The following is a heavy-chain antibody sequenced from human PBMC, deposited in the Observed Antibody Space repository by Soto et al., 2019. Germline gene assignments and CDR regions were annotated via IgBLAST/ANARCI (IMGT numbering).Heavy chain of an antibody. CDR2: IYYSGTTT. Sequence: SETLSLTCPVSGGSINHYYLTWIRQPPGKGLEWMGYIYYSGTTTNYNPSLKSRVTLSVDTSKNQFSLKLTSVTAADTAMYYCARPKTIGAAAGKGWFDPWGQGTLVTVSS. V-gene: IGHV4-59*08. CDR1: GGSINHYY. D-gene: IGHD6-13*01. CDR3: ARPKTIGAAAGKGWFDP. J-gene: IGHJ5*02.